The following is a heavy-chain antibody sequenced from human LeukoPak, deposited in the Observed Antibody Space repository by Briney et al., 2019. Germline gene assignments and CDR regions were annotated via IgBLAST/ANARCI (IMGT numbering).Heavy chain of an antibody. CDR2: IFSGGTA. CDR3: ATGRSCTTCYLPDY. Sequence: GGSLRVSCAASGFSVSSNYMSWVRQAPGKGLEWVSVIFSGGTAYYADSVKGRFTISRDNSKNTLYLQMNSLRAEDTAVYHCATGRSCTTCYLPDYWGLGTLVTVSS. D-gene: IGHD2-2*01. CDR1: GFSVSSNY. J-gene: IGHJ4*02. V-gene: IGHV3-53*01.